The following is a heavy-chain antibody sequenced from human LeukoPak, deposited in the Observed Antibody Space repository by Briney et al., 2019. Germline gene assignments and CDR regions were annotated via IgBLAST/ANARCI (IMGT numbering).Heavy chain of an antibody. Sequence: PSETLSLTCAVYGGPFSGYYWSWIRQPPGKGLEWIGEINHSGGTYYKPSLNSRVTMSVDKSKNQFSLKLSSVTAADTAVYYCARDGLEWYCSGGSCYTGYFQHWGQGTLVTVSS. D-gene: IGHD2-15*01. V-gene: IGHV4-34*01. CDR2: INHSGGT. CDR1: GGPFSGYY. CDR3: ARDGLEWYCSGGSCYTGYFQH. J-gene: IGHJ1*01.